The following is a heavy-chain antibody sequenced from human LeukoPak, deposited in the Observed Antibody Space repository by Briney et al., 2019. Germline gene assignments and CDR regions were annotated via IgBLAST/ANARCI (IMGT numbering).Heavy chain of an antibody. CDR3: ARVSGYDTIDY. CDR2: IYHSGST. D-gene: IGHD5-12*01. V-gene: IGHV4-30-2*01. J-gene: IGHJ4*02. CDR1: GGSISSGGYS. Sequence: SQTLSLTCAVSGGSISSGGYSWSWLRQPPGKGLEWIGYIYHSGSTYYNPSLKSRVTISVDRSKNQFSLKLSSVTAADTAVYYCARVSGYDTIDYWGQGTLVTVSS.